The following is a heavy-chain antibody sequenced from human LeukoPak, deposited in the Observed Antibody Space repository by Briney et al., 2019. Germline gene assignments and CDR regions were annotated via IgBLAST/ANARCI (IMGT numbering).Heavy chain of an antibody. CDR3: ARPDYHSSASYYGPFDY. J-gene: IGHJ4*02. Sequence: SETLSLTCTVSGGSISSVSYYWGWIRQPPGKGLEWIGSIHHSGSPYYNPSLKSRVTISVDTSKNHFSLTLSPVTAADTAVYFCARPDYHSSASYYGPFDYWGQGSLVTVSS. D-gene: IGHD3-22*01. CDR2: IHHSGSP. V-gene: IGHV4-39*02. CDR1: GGSISSVSYY.